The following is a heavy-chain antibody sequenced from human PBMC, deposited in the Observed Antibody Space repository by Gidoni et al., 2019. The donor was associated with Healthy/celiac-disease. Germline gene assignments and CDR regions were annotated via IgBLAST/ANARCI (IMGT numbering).Heavy chain of an antibody. J-gene: IGHJ4*02. Sequence: EVQLVESGGGLVKPGGSLRLSCAASGFTFSSYSMNWVRQAPGKGLEWISSIISSSSYIYYADSVKGRFTISRDNAKNSLYLHMNSLRAEDTAVYYCASQLGNHYWGQGTLVTVSS. V-gene: IGHV3-21*01. CDR3: ASQLGNHY. CDR1: GFTFSSYS. CDR2: IISSSSYI. D-gene: IGHD3-16*01.